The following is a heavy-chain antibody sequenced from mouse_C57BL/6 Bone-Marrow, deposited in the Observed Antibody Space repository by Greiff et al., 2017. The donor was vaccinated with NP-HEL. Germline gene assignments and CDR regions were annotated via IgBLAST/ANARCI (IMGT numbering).Heavy chain of an antibody. J-gene: IGHJ4*01. CDR1: GFNIKDDY. CDR2: IDPENGDT. CDR3: TTGGSSPYAMDY. Sequence: EVQLQESGAELVRPGASVKLSCTVSGFNIKDDYMHWVKQRPEQGLEWIGWIDPENGDTEYASKFQGKATITADTSSYTAYLQLSSLTSEDTAVYYCTTGGSSPYAMDYWGQGTSVTVSS. D-gene: IGHD1-1*01. V-gene: IGHV14-4*01.